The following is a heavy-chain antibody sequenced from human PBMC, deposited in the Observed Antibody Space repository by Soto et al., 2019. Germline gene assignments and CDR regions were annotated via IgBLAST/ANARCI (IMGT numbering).Heavy chain of an antibody. D-gene: IGHD3-3*01. V-gene: IGHV4-4*07. CDR3: ARGYESGYTFGHDL. J-gene: IGHJ5*02. CDR2: FYSSGSN. CDR1: GDSISSTY. Sequence: QVQLHESGPGLVKPSATLSLTCTVSGDSISSTYWSWVRQPAGRGLEWIGRFYSSGSNNYNPSLESRVTMSVDTSKNQFSLTLRSVTAADTAVYFCARGYESGYTFGHDLWGQGTLVTVSS.